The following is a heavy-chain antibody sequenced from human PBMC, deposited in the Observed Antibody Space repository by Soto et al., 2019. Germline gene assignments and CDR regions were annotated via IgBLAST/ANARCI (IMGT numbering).Heavy chain of an antibody. D-gene: IGHD6-19*01. CDR2: IGTAGDT. CDR1: GVSLSISV. J-gene: IGHJ6*02. CDR3: ARVKVAGTSNYYYYGMDV. V-gene: IGHV3-13*01. Sequence: LCSAACGVSLSISVVGLSLQDKEKGLEWVSAIGTAGDTYYPGSVKGRFTISRENAKNSLYLQMNSLRAEDTAVYYCARVKVAGTSNYYYYGMDVWGQGTTVTVSS.